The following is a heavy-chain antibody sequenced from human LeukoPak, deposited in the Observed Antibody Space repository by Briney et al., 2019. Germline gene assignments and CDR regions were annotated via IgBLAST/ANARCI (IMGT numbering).Heavy chain of an antibody. CDR3: ARDQATYCGGDCYSYAFDI. V-gene: IGHV3-9*01. D-gene: IGHD2-21*02. CDR1: GFTFDDYA. J-gene: IGHJ3*02. CDR2: ISWNSGSI. Sequence: PGRSLRLSCAASGFTFDDYAMHWVRQAPGKGLEWVSGISWNSGSIGYADSVKGRFTISRDNAKNSLYLQMNSLRAEDTAVYYCARDQATYCGGDCYSYAFDIWGQGTMVTVSS.